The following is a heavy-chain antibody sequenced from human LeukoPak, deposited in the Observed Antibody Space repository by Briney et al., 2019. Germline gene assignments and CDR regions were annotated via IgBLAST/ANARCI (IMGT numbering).Heavy chain of an antibody. CDR3: ARSQRGEYYDSSGYFDY. Sequence: ASVTVSCKASGYTFADYYMNWVRQAPGQGLEWMGWINPDNGGTNYAQKFQGRVIMTRDTSTSTVYMELSSLRSEDTAVYYCARSQRGEYYDSSGYFDYWGQGTLVTVSS. CDR2: INPDNGGT. CDR1: GYTFADYY. V-gene: IGHV1-2*02. J-gene: IGHJ4*02. D-gene: IGHD3-22*01.